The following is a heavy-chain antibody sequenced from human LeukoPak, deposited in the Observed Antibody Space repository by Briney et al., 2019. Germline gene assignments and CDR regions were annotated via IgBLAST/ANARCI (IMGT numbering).Heavy chain of an antibody. V-gene: IGHV1-8*01. J-gene: IGHJ4*02. CDR2: MNPNSGNT. D-gene: IGHD6-6*01. Sequence: GASVKVSCKASGYTFTSYDINWVRQATGQGLEWMGWMNPNSGNTGYAQKFQGRVTMTRNTSISTAYIELSSLRSVDPAVYSCARGGLRQLGGGDFDYWGQGTLVTVPS. CDR1: GYTFTSYD. CDR3: ARGGLRQLGGGDFDY.